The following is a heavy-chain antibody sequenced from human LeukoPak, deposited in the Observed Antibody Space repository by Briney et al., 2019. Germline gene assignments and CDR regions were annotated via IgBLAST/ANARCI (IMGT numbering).Heavy chain of an antibody. CDR2: IYYSGST. Sequence: SETLSLTCTVSGGSISSGGYYWSWIRQRPGKGLEWIGYIYYSGSTYYNPSLKSRVTISVDTSKNQFSLKLSSVTAADTAVYYCARGGRDGGDFDYWGQGTLVTVSS. CDR3: ARGGRDGGDFDY. V-gene: IGHV4-31*03. J-gene: IGHJ4*02. D-gene: IGHD5-24*01. CDR1: GGSISSGGYY.